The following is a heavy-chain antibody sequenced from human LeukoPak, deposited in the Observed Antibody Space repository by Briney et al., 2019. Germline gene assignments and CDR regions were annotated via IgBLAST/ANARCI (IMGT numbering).Heavy chain of an antibody. J-gene: IGHJ6*03. CDR2: IIPIFGTA. D-gene: IGHD3-22*01. Sequence: SEKVSCKASVGTFTSYASSWVRQAPRQALEWMVGIIPIFGTANYAQNFQGRVTITTDESTSAAYMELSSLRSQDTAVYECARGGYDSSGYYYYYYYMDVWGKGTTVTVSS. V-gene: IGHV1-69*05. CDR3: ARGGYDSSGYYYYYYYMDV. CDR1: VGTFTSYA.